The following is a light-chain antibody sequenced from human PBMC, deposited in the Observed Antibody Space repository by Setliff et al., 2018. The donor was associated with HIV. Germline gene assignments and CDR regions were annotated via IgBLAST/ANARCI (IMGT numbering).Light chain of an antibody. J-gene: IGLJ1*01. Sequence: QSALAQPASVSGSPGQSITISCTGTSSDVGTYNLVSWYQQHPGKAPKLMIYDVSYRHSGFSNRFSGSKSGNTASLTISGLQAEDEADYYCSSYTSRTPLSVFGTGTKVTVL. CDR1: SSDVGTYNL. CDR2: DVS. V-gene: IGLV2-14*03. CDR3: SSYTSRTPLSV.